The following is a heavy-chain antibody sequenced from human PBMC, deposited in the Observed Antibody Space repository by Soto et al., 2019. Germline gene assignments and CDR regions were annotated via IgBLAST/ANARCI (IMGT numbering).Heavy chain of an antibody. CDR2: ISWNSGSI. V-gene: IGHV3-9*01. D-gene: IGHD3-10*01. Sequence: GGSLGLSCAASGFTFDDYAMHWVRQAPGKGLEWVSGISWNSGSIGYADSVKGRFTISRDNAKNSLYLQMNSLRAEDTALYYCAKANGWELGAFDIWGQGTMVTVSS. CDR3: AKANGWELGAFDI. J-gene: IGHJ3*02. CDR1: GFTFDDYA.